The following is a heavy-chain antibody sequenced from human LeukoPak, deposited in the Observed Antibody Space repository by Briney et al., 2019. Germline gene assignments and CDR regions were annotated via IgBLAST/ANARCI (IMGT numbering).Heavy chain of an antibody. Sequence: SQTLSLTCTVSGGSISSGGYYWSWIRQHPGKGLEWIGYIYYSGSTYYNPSLKSRVTISVDTSKNQFSLKLSSVTVADTAVYYCAREGGPYRPLDYSGQGTLVTVSS. CDR2: IYYSGST. CDR3: AREGGPYRPLDY. V-gene: IGHV4-31*03. CDR1: GGSISSGGYY. J-gene: IGHJ4*02.